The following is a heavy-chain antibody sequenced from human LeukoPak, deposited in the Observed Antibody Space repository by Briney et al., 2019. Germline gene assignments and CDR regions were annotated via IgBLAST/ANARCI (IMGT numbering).Heavy chain of an antibody. CDR2: IRYDGSNK. D-gene: IGHD1-26*01. Sequence: GGSLRLSCAASGFTFSSYGMHWVRQAPGKGLEWVAFIRYDGSNKYYADSVKGRFTISRDNSKNTLYLQMNSLRAEDTAVYYCGPGIAHLQPENDAFDIWGQGTMVTVSS. V-gene: IGHV3-30*02. J-gene: IGHJ3*02. CDR1: GFTFSSYG. CDR3: GPGIAHLQPENDAFDI.